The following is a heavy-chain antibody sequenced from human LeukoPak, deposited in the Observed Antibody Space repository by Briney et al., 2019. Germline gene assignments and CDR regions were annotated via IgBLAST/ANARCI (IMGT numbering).Heavy chain of an antibody. CDR1: GGSISSYY. D-gene: IGHD3-3*01. J-gene: IGHJ3*02. CDR3: ARHLWKDAFDI. Sequence: SETLSLTCTVSGGSISSYYWSWIRQPPGKGLEWIGYIYYSGSTNYNPSLTSRVTISVDTSKNQFSLKLSSVTAADTAVYYCARHLWKDAFDIWGQGTMVTVSS. V-gene: IGHV4-59*08. CDR2: IYYSGST.